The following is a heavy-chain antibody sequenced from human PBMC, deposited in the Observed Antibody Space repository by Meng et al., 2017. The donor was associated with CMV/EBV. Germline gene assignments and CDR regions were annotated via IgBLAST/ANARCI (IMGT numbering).Heavy chain of an antibody. CDR2: IYYSGST. CDR3: ARGLYSSSRTWFDP. V-gene: IGHV4-59*01. Sequence: SETLSLTCTVSGGSISSYYWSWIRQPPGKGLEWIGYIYYSGSTNYNPSLKSRVTISVDTSKNQFSLKLSSVTAADTAVYYCARGLYSSSRTWFDPWGQGTLVTVSS. J-gene: IGHJ5*02. CDR1: GGSISSYY. D-gene: IGHD6-13*01.